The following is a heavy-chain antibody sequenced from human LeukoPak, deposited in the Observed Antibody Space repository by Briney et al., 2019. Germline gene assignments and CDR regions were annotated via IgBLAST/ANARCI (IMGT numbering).Heavy chain of an antibody. CDR1: GYTFTSYG. J-gene: IGHJ4*02. CDR3: ARYCSGGSCYEIHDY. Sequence: GASVKVSCKASGYTFTSYGISWVRQAPGQGLEWMGWISAYNGNTNYAQKLQGRVTMTTDTSTSTACMELRSLRSDDTAVYYCARYCSGGSCYEIHDYWGQGTLVTASS. CDR2: ISAYNGNT. V-gene: IGHV1-18*01. D-gene: IGHD2-15*01.